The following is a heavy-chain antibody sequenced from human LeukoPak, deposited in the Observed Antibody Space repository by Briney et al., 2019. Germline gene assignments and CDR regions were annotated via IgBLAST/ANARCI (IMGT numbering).Heavy chain of an antibody. J-gene: IGHJ4*02. CDR1: GFTFSSYW. Sequence: GGSLRLSCAASGFTFSSYWMSWVRQAPGKGLEWVANIKQDGSEKYYVDSVKGRFTISRDNAKNSLYLQMNSLRAEDTAVYYCAREDSSGYSLFLDYWAQGTLVTVSS. D-gene: IGHD3-22*01. CDR3: AREDSSGYSLFLDY. V-gene: IGHV3-7*01. CDR2: IKQDGSEK.